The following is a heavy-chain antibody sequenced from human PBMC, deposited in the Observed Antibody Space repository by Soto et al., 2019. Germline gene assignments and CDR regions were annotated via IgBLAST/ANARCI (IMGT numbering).Heavy chain of an antibody. CDR3: ARSVTP. J-gene: IGHJ5*02. Sequence: PSETLSLTCTVSGGSISSSGDCWSWIRQSPGKGLEWVGHIYNIGSTYSNPSLRSRATISVDTSNNQFSLKLSSVAATDTAVYYCARSVTPWGQGTLVTVSS. V-gene: IGHV4-30-4*01. CDR1: GGSISSSGDC. D-gene: IGHD3-10*01. CDR2: IYNIGST.